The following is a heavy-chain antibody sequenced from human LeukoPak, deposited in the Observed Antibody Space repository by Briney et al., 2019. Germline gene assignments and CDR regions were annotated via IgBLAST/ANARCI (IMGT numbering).Heavy chain of an antibody. CDR2: INSDGSST. CDR3: ARDLGASSLVVVITTSLYYFDY. J-gene: IGHJ4*02. D-gene: IGHD3-22*01. CDR1: GFTFSSYW. Sequence: GGSLRLSCAASGFTFSSYWMHWVRQAPGKGLVWVSRINSDGSSTSYADSVKGRFTISRDNAKNTLYLQMNSLRAEDTAVYYCARDLGASSLVVVITTSLYYFDYWGQGTLVTVSS. V-gene: IGHV3-74*01.